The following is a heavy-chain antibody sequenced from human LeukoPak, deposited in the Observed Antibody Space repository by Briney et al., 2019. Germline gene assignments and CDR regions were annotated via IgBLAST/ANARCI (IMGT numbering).Heavy chain of an antibody. Sequence: ASVKVSCKASGYTFTSYYMHWVRQAPGQGLEWMGWMNPNSGNTGYAQKFQGRVTMTRNTSISTAYMELSSLRSEDTAVYYCAREGEYYYDSSGYYDWGQGTLVTVSS. V-gene: IGHV1-8*02. CDR3: AREGEYYYDSSGYYD. CDR1: GYTFTSYY. D-gene: IGHD3-22*01. J-gene: IGHJ4*02. CDR2: MNPNSGNT.